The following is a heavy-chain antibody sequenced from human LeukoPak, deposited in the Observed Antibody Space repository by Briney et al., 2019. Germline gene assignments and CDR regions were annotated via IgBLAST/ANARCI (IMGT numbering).Heavy chain of an antibody. CDR1: GFTVSSTY. D-gene: IGHD2-21*02. CDR2: ISSSGSTI. CDR3: ARDSEAYCGGDCYTD. V-gene: IGHV3-11*04. Sequence: TGGSLRLSCAASGFTVSSTYMGWVRQAPGKGLEWVSYISSSGSTIYYADSVKGRFTISRDNAKNSLYLQMNSLRAEDTAVYYCARDSEAYCGGDCYTDGGQGTLVTVSS. J-gene: IGHJ4*02.